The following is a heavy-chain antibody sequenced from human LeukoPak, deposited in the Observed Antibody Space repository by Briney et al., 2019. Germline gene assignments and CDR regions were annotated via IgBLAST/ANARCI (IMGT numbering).Heavy chain of an antibody. CDR3: AKDWPSEWQQLPDYDAFDI. D-gene: IGHD6-13*01. Sequence: PGGSLRLSCVASGFTFDDYGMSWVRQAPGKGLVWVSAINSGGSTYYADSLKGRFTISRDNSKNTLYLQMNSLRADDTAVYYCAKDWPSEWQQLPDYDAFDIWGQGTMVTVSS. J-gene: IGHJ3*02. CDR1: GFTFDDYG. CDR2: INSGGST. V-gene: IGHV3-23*01.